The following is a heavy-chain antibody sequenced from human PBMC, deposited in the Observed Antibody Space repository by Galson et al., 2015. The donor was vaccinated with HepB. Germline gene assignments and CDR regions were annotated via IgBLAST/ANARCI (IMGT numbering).Heavy chain of an antibody. CDR2: IYYSGST. CDR3: ARVGRPTGYAIPYYFDY. V-gene: IGHV4-39*07. CDR1: GGSISSSSYY. J-gene: IGHJ4*02. D-gene: IGHD1-1*01. Sequence: ETLSLTCTVSGGSISSSSYYWGWIRQPPGKGLEWIGSIYYSGSTHYNPSLKSRVTISVDTSKNQFSLKLSSVTAADTAVYYCARVGRPTGYAIPYYFDYWGQGTLVTVSS.